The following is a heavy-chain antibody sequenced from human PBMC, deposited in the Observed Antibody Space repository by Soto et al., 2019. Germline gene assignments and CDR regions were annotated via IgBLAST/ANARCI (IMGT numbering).Heavy chain of an antibody. D-gene: IGHD6-19*01. CDR1: GYTFTSYA. CDR3: ARDLGGWPDY. Sequence: ASVKVSCKASGYTFTSYAIHWVRQAPGQRLEWMGWINAGNGNTKYSQKFQDRVTITRDTSASTAYMELSSLRSEDTAVYYCARDLGGWPDYWGQGTPVTVPQ. J-gene: IGHJ4*02. CDR2: INAGNGNT. V-gene: IGHV1-3*01.